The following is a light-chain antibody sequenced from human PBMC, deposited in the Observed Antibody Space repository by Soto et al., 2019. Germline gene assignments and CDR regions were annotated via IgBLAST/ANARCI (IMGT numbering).Light chain of an antibody. CDR2: EVS. V-gene: IGLV2-8*01. J-gene: IGLJ1*01. CDR1: SSDIGGYTY. CDR3: CSLADSNSYV. Sequence: QSALTQPPSASGSPGQSVTISCSGSSSDIGGYTYVSWYQHHPGKAPKLMIYEVSKRPSGVPDRFSGSKSGNTASLTVSGLQAEDEADYYSCSLADSNSYVFGTGTKVTVL.